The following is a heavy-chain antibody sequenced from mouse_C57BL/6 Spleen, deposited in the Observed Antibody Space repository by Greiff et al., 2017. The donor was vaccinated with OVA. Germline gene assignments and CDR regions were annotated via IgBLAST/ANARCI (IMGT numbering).Heavy chain of an antibody. CDR1: GFNIKDYY. Sequence: VQLQQSGAELVKPGASVKLSCTASGFNIKDYYMHWVKQRTEQGLEWIGRIDPEDGKTKYAPKFQDKATITADTSSNTACLQLSSQTSEDTAVYYCAIDYGDYWGQGTTLTVSS. D-gene: IGHD2-4*01. CDR3: AIDYGDY. V-gene: IGHV14-2*01. CDR2: IDPEDGKT. J-gene: IGHJ2*01.